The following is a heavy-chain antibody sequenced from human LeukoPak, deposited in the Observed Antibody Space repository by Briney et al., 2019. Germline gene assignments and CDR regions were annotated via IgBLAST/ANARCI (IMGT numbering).Heavy chain of an antibody. D-gene: IGHD3-10*01. CDR1: GFTLYAYA. Sequence: GGSPRLSRAPSGFTLYAYAMPSVPQAPGKDVECVSRISGAGRSTDYVDSVKGRFTISRDNKRNSLYMQMNSLITEVTDLYYSAKARQGYYASGDGSAFDIWGQGRMVTVSP. J-gene: IGHJ3*02. V-gene: IGHV3-43*02. CDR2: ISGAGRST. CDR3: AKARQGYYASGDGSAFDI.